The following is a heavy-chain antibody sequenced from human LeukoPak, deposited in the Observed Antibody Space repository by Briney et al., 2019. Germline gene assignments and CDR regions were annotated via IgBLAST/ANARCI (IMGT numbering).Heavy chain of an antibody. J-gene: IGHJ6*03. CDR2: IYTSGST. Sequence: SETLSLTCTVSGGSISSYYWNWIREPPGKGLEWIGYIYTSGSTNYNPSLKSRVTISVDTSKNQFSLKLSSVTAADTAVYYCAKSSTSNGHYYYYMDVWGKGTTVTVSS. CDR3: AKSSTSNGHYYYYMDV. V-gene: IGHV4-4*09. CDR1: GGSISSYY. D-gene: IGHD1-1*01.